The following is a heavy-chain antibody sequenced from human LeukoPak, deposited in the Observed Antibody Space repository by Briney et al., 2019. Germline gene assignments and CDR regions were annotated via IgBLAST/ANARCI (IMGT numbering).Heavy chain of an antibody. CDR1: GYTLTELS. V-gene: IGHV1-24*01. CDR3: ATDSMRDWFDP. Sequence: GASVKVSCKVSGYTLTELSMHWVRQAPGKGLEWMGGSDPEDGETIYAQKFQGRVTMTEDTSADTAYMELSSLRSEDTAVYYCATDSMRDWFDPWGQGTLVTVSS. J-gene: IGHJ5*02. D-gene: IGHD2-8*01. CDR2: SDPEDGET.